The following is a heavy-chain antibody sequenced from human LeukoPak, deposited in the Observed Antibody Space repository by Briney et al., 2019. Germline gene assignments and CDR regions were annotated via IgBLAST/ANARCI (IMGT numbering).Heavy chain of an antibody. D-gene: IGHD6-19*01. CDR1: GGSISSNNYY. CDR2: IYYSGST. J-gene: IGHJ4*02. CDR3: ARVKAVAGTFDY. Sequence: PSETLSLTCTVSGGSISSNNYYWGWIRQPPGKGLEWIGSIYYSGSTYYNPSLKSRVTISVDTSKNQFSLKLSSVTAADTAVYYCARVKAVAGTFDYWGQGTLVTVSS. V-gene: IGHV4-39*07.